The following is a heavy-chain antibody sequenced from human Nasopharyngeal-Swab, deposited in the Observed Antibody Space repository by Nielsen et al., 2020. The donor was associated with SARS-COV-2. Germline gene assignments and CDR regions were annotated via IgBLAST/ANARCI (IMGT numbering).Heavy chain of an antibody. V-gene: IGHV3-23*01. Sequence: ETLSLTCAASGFTFSSYAMSWVRQAPGKGLEWVSAISGSGGSTYYADSVKGRFTISRDNSKNTLYLQMNSLRAEDTAVYYCAKPSPDYGDYGRNYWGQGTLVTVSS. CDR3: AKPSPDYGDYGRNY. CDR1: GFTFSSYA. CDR2: ISGSGGST. D-gene: IGHD4-17*01. J-gene: IGHJ4*02.